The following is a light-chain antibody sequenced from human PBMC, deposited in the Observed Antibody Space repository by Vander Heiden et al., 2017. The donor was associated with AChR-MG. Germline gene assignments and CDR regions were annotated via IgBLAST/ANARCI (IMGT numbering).Light chain of an antibody. CDR1: ETVSTN. V-gene: IGKV3-15*01. CDR3: QQQHKWPLT. CDR2: GAS. J-gene: IGKJ4*01. Sequence: EIVMTQLPATLSVSPGERATLSCRASETVSTNLAWYQQKPGQGPRLLIYGASTRATDIPARFSGSGSGIEFTLTISSLQSEDFAVYYCQQQHKWPLTFGGRTKVEIK.